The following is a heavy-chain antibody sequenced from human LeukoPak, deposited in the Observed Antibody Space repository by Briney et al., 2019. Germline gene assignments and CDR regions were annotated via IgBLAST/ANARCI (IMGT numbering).Heavy chain of an antibody. V-gene: IGHV4-39*01. J-gene: IGHJ5*02. Sequence: PSETLSLTCTVSGGSISSSGYHWVWLRQPPGKGLEWIGTIYYSGSSYYNSSLKSRVTISVDTSKNQFSLKLSSVTAADTAVYYCARLTRWVAAVGMGWFDPWGQGSLVSVSS. D-gene: IGHD6-13*01. CDR2: IYYSGSS. CDR1: GGSISSSGYH. CDR3: ARLTRWVAAVGMGWFDP.